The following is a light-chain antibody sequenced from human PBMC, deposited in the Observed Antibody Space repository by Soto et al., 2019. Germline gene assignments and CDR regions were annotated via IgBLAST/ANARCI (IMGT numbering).Light chain of an antibody. J-gene: IGKJ1*01. CDR1: QTISSW. V-gene: IGKV1-5*03. CDR3: QHYNSYSEA. Sequence: DIQMPQSPSTLSGSVGDSVPITCRASQTISSWLAWYQQKPGKAPKLLIYKASTLKSGVPSRFSGSGSGTEFTLTISSLQPDEFATYYCQHYNSYSEAFGQGTKVDIK. CDR2: KAS.